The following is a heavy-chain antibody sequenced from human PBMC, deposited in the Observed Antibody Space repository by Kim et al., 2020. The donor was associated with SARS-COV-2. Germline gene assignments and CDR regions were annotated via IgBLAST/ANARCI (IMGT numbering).Heavy chain of an antibody. V-gene: IGHV3-30*03. CDR3: ASGDSGGAKGGLDY. CDR1: GFTFRNYA. J-gene: IGHJ4*02. CDR2: ISFNGRDQ. D-gene: IGHD3-16*01. Sequence: GGSLRLSCAASGFTFRNYAMHWVRQAPGKGLEWVAVISFNGRDQYYGDSVKGRFSISRDNSNNTVDLALNGLRIEDSAVYYCASGDSGGAKGGLDYWGQGSLVIVSS.